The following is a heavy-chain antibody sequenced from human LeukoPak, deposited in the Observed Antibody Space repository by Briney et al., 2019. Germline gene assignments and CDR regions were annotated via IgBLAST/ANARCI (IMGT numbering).Heavy chain of an antibody. CDR3: ARDDASSSSLDY. Sequence: SETLSLTRTVSGGSISSYYWSWIRQPPGKGLEWIGYIYYSGSTNYNPSLKSRVTISVDTSKSQFFLKLSSVTAADTAVYYCARDDASSSSLDYWGQGTLVTVSS. CDR2: IYYSGST. V-gene: IGHV4-59*01. D-gene: IGHD6-6*01. CDR1: GGSISSYY. J-gene: IGHJ4*02.